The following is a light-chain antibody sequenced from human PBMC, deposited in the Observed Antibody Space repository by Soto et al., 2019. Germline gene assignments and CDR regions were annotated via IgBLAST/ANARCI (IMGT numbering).Light chain of an antibody. J-gene: IGKJ4*01. CDR2: GAF. V-gene: IGKV3-15*01. Sequence: EIVMTQSPATLSVSPGERATLSSRAGQSVSSNLAWYQQKPGQAPRLLIYGAFTRATGIPARFSGSGSGTEFTLTISSLQSEDFAIYYCQQYKNWPPLTFGGGTKVEIK. CDR1: QSVSSN. CDR3: QQYKNWPPLT.